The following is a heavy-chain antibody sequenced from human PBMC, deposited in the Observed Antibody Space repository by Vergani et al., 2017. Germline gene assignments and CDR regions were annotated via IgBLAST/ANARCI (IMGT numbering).Heavy chain of an antibody. CDR2: INPNSGNT. CDR1: GYTFTGYY. CDR3: ATYDFWSGYRC. D-gene: IGHD3-3*01. J-gene: IGHJ4*02. V-gene: IGHV1-8*02. Sequence: QVQLVQSGAEVKKPGASVKVSCKASGYTFTGYYMHWVRQAPGQGLEWMGWINPNSGNTGYAQKFQGRVTMTRNTSISTAYMELSSLRSEDTAVYYCATYDFWSGYRCWGQGTLVTVSS.